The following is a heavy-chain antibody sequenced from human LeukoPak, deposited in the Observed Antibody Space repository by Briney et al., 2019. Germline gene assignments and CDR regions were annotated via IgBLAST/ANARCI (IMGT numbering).Heavy chain of an antibody. CDR2: ISGSGGST. V-gene: IGHV3-23*01. CDR1: GFTFSSYA. D-gene: IGHD5-18*01. CDR3: AKVPSGYSYGANDY. J-gene: IGHJ4*02. Sequence: PGASLRLSCAAPGFTFSSYAMSWVRQAPGQGLEWVSAISGSGGSTYYADSVKGRFTISRDNSKNTLYLQMNSLRAEDTAVYYCAKVPSGYSYGANDYWGEGTLVTDSS.